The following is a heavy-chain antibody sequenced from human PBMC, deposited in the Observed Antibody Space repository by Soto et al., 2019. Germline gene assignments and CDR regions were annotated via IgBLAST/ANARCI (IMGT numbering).Heavy chain of an antibody. J-gene: IGHJ6*02. CDR3: AKAGKWFGELLYTPAYYYYGMDV. CDR2: ISYDGSNK. D-gene: IGHD3-10*01. V-gene: IGHV3-30*18. Sequence: GGSLRLSCAASGFTFSSYGMHWVRQAPGKGLEWVAVISYDGSNKYYADSVKGRFTISRDNSKNTLYLQMNSLRAEDTAVYYCAKAGKWFGELLYTPAYYYYGMDVWGQGTTVTVSS. CDR1: GFTFSSYG.